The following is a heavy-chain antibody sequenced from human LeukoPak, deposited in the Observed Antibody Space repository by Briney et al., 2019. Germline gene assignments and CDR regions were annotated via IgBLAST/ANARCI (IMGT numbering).Heavy chain of an antibody. CDR1: GGTFSSYA. CDR3: AGFYYYDSSGYLDY. CDR2: IIPIFGTA. D-gene: IGHD3-22*01. J-gene: IGHJ4*02. V-gene: IGHV1-69*13. Sequence: SVKVSCKASGGTFSSYAISWVRQAPGQGLEWMGGIIPIFGTANYAQKFQGRVTITADESTSTAYMELNSLRSEDTAVYYCAGFYYYDSSGYLDYWGQGTLVTVSS.